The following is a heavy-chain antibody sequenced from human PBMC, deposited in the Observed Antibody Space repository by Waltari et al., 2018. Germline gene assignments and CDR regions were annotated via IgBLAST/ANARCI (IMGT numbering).Heavy chain of an antibody. J-gene: IGHJ1*01. Sequence: EVQLVESGGGLVQPGGSLSLSCAASGFTFSSYWMHWVRQAPGKGLVWVSRINSDGSSTSYADSVKGRFTISRDNAKNTLYLQMNSLRAEDTAVYYCARDHAVARLFQHWGQGTLVTVSS. CDR3: ARDHAVARLFQH. CDR1: GFTFSSYW. D-gene: IGHD2-15*01. V-gene: IGHV3-74*01. CDR2: INSDGSST.